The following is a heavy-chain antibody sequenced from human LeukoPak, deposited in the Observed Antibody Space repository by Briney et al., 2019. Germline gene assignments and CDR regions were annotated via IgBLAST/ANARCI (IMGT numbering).Heavy chain of an antibody. CDR3: AREDCSGGSCYSRGWFDP. J-gene: IGHJ5*02. CDR2: IIPIFGTA. D-gene: IGHD2-15*01. Sequence: ASVKVSCKASGGTFSSYAISWVRQAPGQGLEWMGGIIPIFGTANYAQKFQGRVTITADESTSTAYMELSSLRSEDTAVYYCAREDCSGGSCYSRGWFDPWGQGTLVTVSS. CDR1: GGTFSSYA. V-gene: IGHV1-69*13.